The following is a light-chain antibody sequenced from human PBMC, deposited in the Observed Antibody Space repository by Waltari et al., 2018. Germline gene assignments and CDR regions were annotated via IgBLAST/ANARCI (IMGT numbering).Light chain of an antibody. CDR2: GAS. J-gene: IGKJ1*01. V-gene: IGKV3-20*01. CDR3: QQHKRYQVT. CDR1: QSVSKT. Sequence: SCRASQSVSKTLAWYQQKPGQAPKLLIYGASTRATGVPERFSGGGSGTDFSLTISRLEPEDFAMYYCQQHKRYQVTFGQGTKVEIK.